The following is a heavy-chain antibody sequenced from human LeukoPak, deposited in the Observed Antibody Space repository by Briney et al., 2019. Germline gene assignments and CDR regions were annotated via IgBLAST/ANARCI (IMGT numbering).Heavy chain of an antibody. D-gene: IGHD3-22*01. V-gene: IGHV3-7*03. J-gene: IGHJ4*02. CDR3: ARVGAYDSSGDGFDY. CDR2: IKEDGSEK. Sequence: GGSLRLSCAASGFTFRTYWMSWVRQAPGKGLEWVANIKEDGSEKYYGDSVKGRFTISRDNAKNSLYLQMNSLRAEDTALNYCARVGAYDSSGDGFDYWGQGTLVTVSS. CDR1: GFTFRTYW.